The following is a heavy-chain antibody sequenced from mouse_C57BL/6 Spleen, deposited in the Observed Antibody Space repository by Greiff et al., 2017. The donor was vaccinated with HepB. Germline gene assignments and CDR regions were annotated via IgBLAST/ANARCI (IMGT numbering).Heavy chain of an antibody. CDR3: ARGLRAWFAY. CDR2: IYPGDGDT. V-gene: IGHV1-82*01. J-gene: IGHJ3*01. D-gene: IGHD1-1*01. Sequence: QVHVKQSGPELVKPGASVKISCKASGYAFSSSWMNWVKQRPGKGLEWIGRIYPGDGDTNYNGKFKGKSTLTADKSYSTAYMQLSSLTSEDSAVYFCARGLRAWFAYWGQGTLVTVSA. CDR1: GYAFSSSW.